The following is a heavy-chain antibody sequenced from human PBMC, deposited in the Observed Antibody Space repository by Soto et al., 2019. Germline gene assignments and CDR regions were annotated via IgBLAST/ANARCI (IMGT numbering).Heavy chain of an antibody. Sequence: ASVKVSCKASGYTFTGYYMHWVRQAPGQGLEWMGWINPNSGGTNYAQKFQGRVTMTRDTSISTAYMELSRLRSDDTAVYYRARETRFLEWLLPEGCYGMDVWGQGTTVTVSS. CDR2: INPNSGGT. V-gene: IGHV1-2*02. J-gene: IGHJ6*02. D-gene: IGHD3-3*01. CDR1: GYTFTGYY. CDR3: ARETRFLEWLLPEGCYGMDV.